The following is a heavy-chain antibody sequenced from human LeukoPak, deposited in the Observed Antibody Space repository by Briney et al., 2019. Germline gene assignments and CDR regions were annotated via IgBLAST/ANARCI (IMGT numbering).Heavy chain of an antibody. Sequence: SVKVSCKASGGTFSSYAISWVRQAPGQGLEWMGRIIPILGIANYAQKFQGRVTITADKSTSTAYMELSSLRSEDTAAYYCASPPRPYCSGDCYSELGYWGQGTLVTVSS. CDR1: GGTFSSYA. CDR3: ASPPRPYCSGDCYSELGY. J-gene: IGHJ4*02. V-gene: IGHV1-69*04. D-gene: IGHD2-21*02. CDR2: IIPILGIA.